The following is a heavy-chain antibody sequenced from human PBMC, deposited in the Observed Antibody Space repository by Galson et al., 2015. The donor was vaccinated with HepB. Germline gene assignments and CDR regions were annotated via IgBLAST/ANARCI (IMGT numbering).Heavy chain of an antibody. D-gene: IGHD3-9*01. Sequence: SLRLSCAASGFTFSSHWMQWVRQAPGKGLVWVSRIYSDGSSTSYADFVKGRFTISRDNAKNTLYLQMNSLRAEDTAVCYCATDPSYDILTGYYDYWGQGTLVTVSS. V-gene: IGHV3-74*01. CDR1: GFTFSSHW. CDR2: IYSDGSST. CDR3: ATDPSYDILTGYYDY. J-gene: IGHJ4*02.